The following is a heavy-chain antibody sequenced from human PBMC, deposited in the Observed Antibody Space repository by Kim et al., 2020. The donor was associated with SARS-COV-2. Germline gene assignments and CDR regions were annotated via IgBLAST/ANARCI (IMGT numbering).Heavy chain of an antibody. CDR3: ARDSGLRGYYFDF. J-gene: IGHJ4*02. CDR2: ISSDGSQK. CDR1: GFTFSYYS. V-gene: IGHV3-30*04. Sequence: GGSLRLSCTVSGFTFSYYSMHWVRQAPGKGLEWVTVISSDGSQKFYADSVKGRFTISRDNSTNTLYLQMDSLRTEETALYYCARDSGLRGYYFDFWGQGT.